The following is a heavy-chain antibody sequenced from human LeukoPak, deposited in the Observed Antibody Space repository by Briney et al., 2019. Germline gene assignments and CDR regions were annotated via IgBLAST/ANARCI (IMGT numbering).Heavy chain of an antibody. CDR3: ARDGRAGDRDGYNSPFFY. Sequence: ASVKVSCKASGYTFTSYYMHWVRQAPGQGLEWMGIINPSGGSTSYAQKFQGRVTMTRDMSTSTVYMELSSLRSEDTAVYYCARDGRAGDRDGYNSPFFYWGQGTPVTVSS. CDR1: GYTFTSYY. CDR2: INPSGGST. D-gene: IGHD5-24*01. J-gene: IGHJ4*02. V-gene: IGHV1-46*01.